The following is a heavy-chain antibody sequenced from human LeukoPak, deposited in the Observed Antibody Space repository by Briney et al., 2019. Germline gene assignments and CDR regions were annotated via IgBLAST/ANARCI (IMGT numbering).Heavy chain of an antibody. D-gene: IGHD1-1*01. CDR3: ARLESTRASEFFQH. J-gene: IGHJ1*01. Sequence: ASVKVSCKASGYTFTSYGISWVRQAPGQGLEWMGWISAYNGNTNYAQKLQGRVTMTTDTSTSTAYMELRSLRSDDTAVYYCARLESTRASEFFQHWGQGTLVTVSS. CDR1: GYTFTSYG. V-gene: IGHV1-18*01. CDR2: ISAYNGNT.